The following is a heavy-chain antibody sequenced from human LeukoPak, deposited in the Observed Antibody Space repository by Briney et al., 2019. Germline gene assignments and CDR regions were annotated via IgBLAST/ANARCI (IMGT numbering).Heavy chain of an antibody. D-gene: IGHD5-18*01. Sequence: GGSLRLSCAASGFTFSSYGMQWVRQAPGKGLEWVAVIWYDGSNKYYAYCVKGRFTISRDNSKTTLYLKRNGLRAEDTAVYYCASGSIAGYSYGYTSFDPWGQETLVTVSS. J-gene: IGHJ5*02. CDR2: IWYDGSNK. CDR1: GFTFSSYG. CDR3: ASGSIAGYSYGYTSFDP. V-gene: IGHV3-33*01.